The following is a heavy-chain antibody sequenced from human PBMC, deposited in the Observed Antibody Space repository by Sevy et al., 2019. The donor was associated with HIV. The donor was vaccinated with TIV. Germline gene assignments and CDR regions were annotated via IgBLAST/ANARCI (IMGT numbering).Heavy chain of an antibody. V-gene: IGHV1-2*02. Sequence: ASVKVSCKASGYTFTGQYIHWVRQVPGQGLEWVGWVNPRNGGTKAAQRLEGRVTLTRDTSISTANLVMGSLTSDDTAVYFCARARLGPFGSFDSWGQGTLVTVSS. D-gene: IGHD3-10*01. CDR2: VNPRNGGT. CDR3: ARARLGPFGSFDS. CDR1: GYTFTGQY. J-gene: IGHJ4*02.